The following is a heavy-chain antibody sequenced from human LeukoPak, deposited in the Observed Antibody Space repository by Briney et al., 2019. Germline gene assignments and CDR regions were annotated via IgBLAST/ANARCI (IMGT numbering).Heavy chain of an antibody. J-gene: IGHJ4*02. CDR1: GGSISSSSYY. CDR2: IYYSGST. Sequence: PSETLSLTCTVSGGSISSSSYYWEWIRQPPGKGLEWIGSIYYSGSTYYNPSLKSRVTISVDTSKNQFSLKLSSVTAADTAVYYCARAGWAYYFDYWGQGTLVTVSS. D-gene: IGHD1-26*01. V-gene: IGHV4-39*07. CDR3: ARAGWAYYFDY.